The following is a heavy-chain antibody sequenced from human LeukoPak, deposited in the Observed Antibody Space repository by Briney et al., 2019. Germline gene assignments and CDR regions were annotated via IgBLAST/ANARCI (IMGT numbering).Heavy chain of an antibody. J-gene: IGHJ5*02. CDR2: IYLSVST. CDR3: ARNTTEVVTAKWFDP. V-gene: IGHV4-38-2*01. D-gene: IGHD2-21*02. CDR1: GYSISSGDY. Sequence: SETLSLTCAVSGYSISSGDYWGWIRQPPRKGIEWIGSIYLSVSTHYNSSLKSRVTISVDTSNTQFSLKLSTVSAADTAVYDCARNTTEVVTAKWFDPWGQGTLVTVSS.